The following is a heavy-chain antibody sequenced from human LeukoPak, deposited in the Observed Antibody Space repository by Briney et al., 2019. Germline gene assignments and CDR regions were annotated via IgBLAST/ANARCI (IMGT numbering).Heavy chain of an antibody. V-gene: IGHV1-2*02. J-gene: IGHJ5*02. CDR2: INPNSGGT. CDR1: GYTFTGYY. D-gene: IGHD4-17*01. CDR3: ARDPKNYGDYRGWFDP. Sequence: ASVTVSCKASGYTFTGYYMHWVRQAPGQGLEWMGWINPNSGGTNYAQKFQGRVTMTRDTSISTAYMELSRLRSDDTAVYYCARDPKNYGDYRGWFDPWGQGTLVTVSS.